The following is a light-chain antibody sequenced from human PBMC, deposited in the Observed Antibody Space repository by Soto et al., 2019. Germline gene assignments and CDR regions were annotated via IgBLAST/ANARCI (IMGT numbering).Light chain of an antibody. Sequence: QSVLTQPASVSGSPGQSITISCTGTSSDVGGYNYVSWYQQHPGKAPKLMIYEVSNRPSGVSNRFSGSKSGNTASLTISGLQAEDEADYYCSSYTSGSTLVFGGGTKSPS. CDR2: EVS. V-gene: IGLV2-14*01. CDR3: SSYTSGSTLV. J-gene: IGLJ2*01. CDR1: SSDVGGYNY.